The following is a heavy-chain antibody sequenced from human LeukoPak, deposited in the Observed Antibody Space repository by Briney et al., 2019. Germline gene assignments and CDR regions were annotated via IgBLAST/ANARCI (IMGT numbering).Heavy chain of an antibody. Sequence: SETLSLTCAVSGSSISSSNWWNWVRQPPGKGLEFIGEIFHSGSANYNPSLKSRVTLSVDKSKNQFSLRLSSVTAADTAVYYCATTFNWAFDDWGQGTLVTVSS. CDR2: IFHSGSA. CDR1: GSSISSSNW. CDR3: ATTFNWAFDD. J-gene: IGHJ4*02. V-gene: IGHV4-4*02. D-gene: IGHD7-27*01.